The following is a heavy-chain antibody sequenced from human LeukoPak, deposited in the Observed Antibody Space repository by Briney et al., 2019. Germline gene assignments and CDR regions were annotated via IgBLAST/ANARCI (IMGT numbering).Heavy chain of an antibody. CDR2: ISGGGGT. V-gene: IGHV3-66*01. Sequence: GGSLRLSCAASGFTVSNNFMSWVRQTPGQGLEWVSLISGGGGTYYAASVKGRFTISRGNSENSLYLQMNSLRPEDTAAYYCARVVDSTRAFHVWGQGTLVIVSS. CDR3: ARVVDSTRAFHV. J-gene: IGHJ3*01. D-gene: IGHD2-21*01. CDR1: GFTVSNNF.